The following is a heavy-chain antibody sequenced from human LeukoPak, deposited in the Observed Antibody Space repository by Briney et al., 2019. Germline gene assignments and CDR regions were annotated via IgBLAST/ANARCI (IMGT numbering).Heavy chain of an antibody. Sequence: PSETLSLTCTVSGGSIRNSYWSWIRQPAGKGLEWIGRMYPSGSTNYSPSLESRVTMSVDTSKNQFSLNLSSVTAADTAVYYCARDAAAAGTGWFDPWGQGTLVTVSS. CDR2: MYPSGST. V-gene: IGHV4-4*07. CDR3: ARDAAAAGTGWFDP. D-gene: IGHD6-13*01. CDR1: GGSIRNSY. J-gene: IGHJ5*02.